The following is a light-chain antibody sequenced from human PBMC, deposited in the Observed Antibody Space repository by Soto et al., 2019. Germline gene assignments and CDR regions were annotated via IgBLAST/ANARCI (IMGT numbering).Light chain of an antibody. CDR1: QSVLYSANNKNC. Sequence: DIVMTQSPDSLAVSLGERATINCKSSQSVLYSANNKNCLAWYQQKPGQPPKLLLYWASTRESGVPDRFSGSGSGTDFTLTSSRLQAEDVAVYYCQQYYSTPRTFGQGTKVEIK. J-gene: IGKJ1*01. V-gene: IGKV4-1*01. CDR3: QQYYSTPRT. CDR2: WAS.